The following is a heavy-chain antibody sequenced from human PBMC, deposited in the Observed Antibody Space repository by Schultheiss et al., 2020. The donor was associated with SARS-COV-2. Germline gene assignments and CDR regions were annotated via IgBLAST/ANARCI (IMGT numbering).Heavy chain of an antibody. CDR3: ARGFATTVTTGFDY. D-gene: IGHD4-17*01. CDR2: IYTSGST. CDR1: GGSIRSSTYF. J-gene: IGHJ4*02. Sequence: SETLSLTCTVSGGSIRSSTYFWGWIRQPPGKGLEWIGSIYTSGSTNYNPSLKSRVTISVDTSKNQFSLKLSSVTAADTAVYYCARGFATTVTTGFDYWGQGTLVTVSS. V-gene: IGHV4-39*01.